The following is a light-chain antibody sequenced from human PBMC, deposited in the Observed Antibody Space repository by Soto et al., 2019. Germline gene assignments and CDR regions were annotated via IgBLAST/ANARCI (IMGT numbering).Light chain of an antibody. Sequence: QSALTQPASVSGSPGQSITISCTGTSSDVGGYNYVSWYQQHPGKAPKLMIYDVSNRPSGVSNRFSGSTSGNTASLTISGLKAEYEADSYCSSYTSRSTLVVFGVGTKLTVL. J-gene: IGLJ2*01. CDR1: SSDVGGYNY. V-gene: IGLV2-14*01. CDR2: DVS. CDR3: SSYTSRSTLVV.